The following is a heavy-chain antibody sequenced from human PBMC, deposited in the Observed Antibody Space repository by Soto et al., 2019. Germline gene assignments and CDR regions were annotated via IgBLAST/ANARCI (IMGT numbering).Heavy chain of an antibody. D-gene: IGHD6-19*01. CDR2: ISGSGGTT. V-gene: IGHV3-23*01. J-gene: IGHJ4*02. CDR3: AKDAGYSSGWPN. Sequence: GGSPRLSCAASGFTFSSYAMSWVRQAPGKGLEWVSAISGSGGTTYYADSVKGRFTISRDNSKNTLYLQMNSLRAEDTAVYYCAKDAGYSSGWPNWGQGTLVPSPQ. CDR1: GFTFSSYA.